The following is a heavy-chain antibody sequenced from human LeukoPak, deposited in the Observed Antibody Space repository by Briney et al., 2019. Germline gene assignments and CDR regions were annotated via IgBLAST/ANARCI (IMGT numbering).Heavy chain of an antibody. CDR1: GYTFTSYG. CDR3: ARDDGTVTTADGFDY. V-gene: IGHV1-18*01. J-gene: IGHJ4*02. CDR2: ISAYNGNT. D-gene: IGHD4-11*01. Sequence: ASVKVSCKASGYTFTSYGISWVRQAPGQGLEWMGWISAYNGNTNYAQKLQGRVTMTSDTSTSTAYMELRSLRSDDTAVYYCARDDGTVTTADGFDYWGRGTLVTVSS.